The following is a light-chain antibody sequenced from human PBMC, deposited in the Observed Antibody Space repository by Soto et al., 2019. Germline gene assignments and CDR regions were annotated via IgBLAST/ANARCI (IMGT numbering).Light chain of an antibody. CDR2: AAS. CDR1: QDIRNE. CDR3: LQDSSYPRT. Sequence: AIQMTQSPSSLSASVGDRVTITCRASQDIRNELGWYQQKPGKAPNLLIYAASTLQSGVPSRFSGGGSGTDFTLTINSLQPEDSATYYCLQDSSYPRTFGQGTKVEIK. J-gene: IGKJ1*01. V-gene: IGKV1-6*01.